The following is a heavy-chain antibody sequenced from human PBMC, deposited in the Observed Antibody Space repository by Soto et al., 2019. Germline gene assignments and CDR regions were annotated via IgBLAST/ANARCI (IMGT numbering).Heavy chain of an antibody. V-gene: IGHV4-34*01. CDR3: ARVGGITMIPDSGWFDP. CDR2: INDSGST. J-gene: IGHJ5*02. D-gene: IGHD3-22*01. Sequence: PSETLSLTCAVEGGSFNDDYWSWIRQSPGKGLEWIGEINDSGSTKYNPSLKSRVTISVDRSKSQFSLNLSSVTAADTAVYYCARVGGITMIPDSGWFDPWGQGTLVTVSS. CDR1: GGSFNDDY.